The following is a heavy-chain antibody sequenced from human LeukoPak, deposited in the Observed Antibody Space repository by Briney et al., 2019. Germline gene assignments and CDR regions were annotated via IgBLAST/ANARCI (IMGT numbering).Heavy chain of an antibody. D-gene: IGHD3-10*01. CDR2: IKQDGSEK. V-gene: IGHV3-7*03. Sequence: GGSLRLSCEASGFTFSSYWMSWARQAPGKGLEWVANIKQDGSEKYYVDSVKGRFTISRDNAKNSLYLQMNSLRAEDTAVYYCARGIAWFGELSPYFDYWGQGTLVTVSS. CDR3: ARGIAWFGELSPYFDY. J-gene: IGHJ4*02. CDR1: GFTFSSYW.